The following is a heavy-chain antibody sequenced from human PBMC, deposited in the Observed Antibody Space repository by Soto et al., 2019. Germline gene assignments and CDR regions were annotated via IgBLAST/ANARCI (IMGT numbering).Heavy chain of an antibody. D-gene: IGHD3-3*01. J-gene: IGHJ4*02. Sequence: QTGGSLRLSCAASGFSFSSYAMTWVRQAAGKGLEWVSLINNDGGTKYYADSVKGRFTISRDNSKNTLYLQMNSLRAEDTAVYYCARDKRDLRFLEWSYYFDFWGQGTLVTVSS. CDR3: ARDKRDLRFLEWSYYFDF. CDR2: INNDGGTK. V-gene: IGHV3-30*04. CDR1: GFSFSSYA.